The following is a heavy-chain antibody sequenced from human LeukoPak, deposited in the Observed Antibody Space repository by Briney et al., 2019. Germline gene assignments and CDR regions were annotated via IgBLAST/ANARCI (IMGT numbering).Heavy chain of an antibody. CDR3: ARDSVEWYIFDY. CDR2: TNRDGSST. J-gene: IGHJ4*02. V-gene: IGHV3-74*01. CDR1: GFTFSSYW. D-gene: IGHD3-3*01. Sequence: GGSLRLSCAASGFTFSSYWMYWVRQAPGKGPVWVARTNRDGSSTAYADSVKGRFTISKDNAKNTLYLLMNSLRAEDTAVCYCARDSVEWYIFDYWGQGTLVTVSS.